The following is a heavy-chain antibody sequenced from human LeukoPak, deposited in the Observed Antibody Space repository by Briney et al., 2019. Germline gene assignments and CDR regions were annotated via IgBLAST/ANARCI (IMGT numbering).Heavy chain of an antibody. V-gene: IGHV3-21*01. J-gene: IGHJ4*02. CDR1: GFTFSSYS. CDR3: ARDKQLSYYFDY. D-gene: IGHD6-19*01. CDR2: ISISSSSI. Sequence: GGSLRLSCAASGFTFSSYSMIWVRQAPGKGLEWVSYISISSSSIYYADSMKGRITISRDNAKNSLYLQMNSLRAEDTAVYYCARDKQLSYYFDYWGQGTLVTVSS.